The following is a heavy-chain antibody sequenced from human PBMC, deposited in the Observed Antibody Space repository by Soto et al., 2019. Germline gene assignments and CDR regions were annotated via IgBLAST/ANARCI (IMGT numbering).Heavy chain of an antibody. CDR1: GDTFNFYS. Sequence: QVQLVQSGVEVKRPGSSVKVSCKASGDTFNFYSINWVRQAPGLGLEWMGRVNPIVSMSNYAQKFQGRVTMTAAKSTSTACMELSSLRSEDTAIYYCASSYGSGYRAFDYWGQGALVTVSS. CDR3: ASSYGSGYRAFDY. J-gene: IGHJ4*02. V-gene: IGHV1-69*02. CDR2: VNPIVSMS. D-gene: IGHD3-10*01.